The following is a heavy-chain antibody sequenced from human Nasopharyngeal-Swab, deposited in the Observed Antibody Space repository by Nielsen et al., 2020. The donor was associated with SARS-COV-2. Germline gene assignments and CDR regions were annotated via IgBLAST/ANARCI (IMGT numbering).Heavy chain of an antibody. CDR1: GYSFTSYW. CDR2: IYPGDSDT. V-gene: IGHV5-51*01. CDR3: ARRGYSGYEYYGMDV. Sequence: GESLKIFCKGSGYSFTSYWIGWVRQMPGKGLEWMGIIYPGDSDTRYSPSFQGQVTISADKSISTAYLQWSSLKASDTAMYYCARRGYSGYEYYGMDVWGQGTTVTVSS. D-gene: IGHD5-12*01. J-gene: IGHJ6*02.